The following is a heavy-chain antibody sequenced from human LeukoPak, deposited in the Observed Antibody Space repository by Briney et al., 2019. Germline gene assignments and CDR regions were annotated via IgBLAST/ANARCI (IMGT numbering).Heavy chain of an antibody. Sequence: PSETLSLTCTVSGGSIITASSYWGWIRQSPGKGLEWIGTIYYSGTTYYNPSLKGRVTISVDTSKNQFSLRLTSVTAADTAVYYCARDLCGGHYYDSSGYYGWFDTWGQGTLVTVSS. CDR1: GGSIITASSY. V-gene: IGHV4-39*07. CDR3: ARDLCGGHYYDSSGYYGWFDT. D-gene: IGHD3-22*01. J-gene: IGHJ5*02. CDR2: IYYSGTT.